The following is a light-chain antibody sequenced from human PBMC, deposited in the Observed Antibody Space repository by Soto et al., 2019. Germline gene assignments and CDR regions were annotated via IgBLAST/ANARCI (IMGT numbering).Light chain of an antibody. CDR1: SSDVGGYNY. J-gene: IGLJ1*01. V-gene: IGLV2-14*01. CDR2: DVS. Sequence: ALTQPASVSGSPGQSITISCTGTSSDVGGYNYVSWYQQHPGKVPKLMIYDVSNRPSGVSNRFSGSKSGNTASLTISWLQAEDEADYYCSSYTSSSTYVFGTGTKVTVL. CDR3: SSYTSSSTYV.